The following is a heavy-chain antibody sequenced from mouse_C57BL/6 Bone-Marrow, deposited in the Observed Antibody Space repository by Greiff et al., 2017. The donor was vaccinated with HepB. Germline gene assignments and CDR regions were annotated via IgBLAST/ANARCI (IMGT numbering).Heavy chain of an antibody. J-gene: IGHJ2*01. CDR2: INPSSGYT. V-gene: IGHV1-4*01. CDR3: AREGVYFDY. Sequence: VHLVESGAELARPGASVKMSCKASGYTFTSYTMHWVKQRPGQGLEWIGYINPSSGYTKYNQKFKDKATLTADKSSSTAYMQLSSLTSEDSAVYYCAREGVYFDYWGQGTTLTVSS. CDR1: GYTFTSYT.